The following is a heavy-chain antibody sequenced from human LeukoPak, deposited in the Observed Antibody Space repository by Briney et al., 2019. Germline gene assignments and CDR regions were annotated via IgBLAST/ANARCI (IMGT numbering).Heavy chain of an antibody. CDR3: ARDPHAGAFDM. V-gene: IGHV3-21*01. CDR1: GFTFSSYS. Sequence: PGGSLRLSCAASGFTFSSYSMNWVRQAPGKGLEWVSSISSSSSYIYYADSVKGRFTISRDNAKNSFFLQMNSLRAEDTAVYYCARDPHAGAFDMWGRGTMVTVSS. J-gene: IGHJ3*02. D-gene: IGHD1-1*01. CDR2: ISSSSSYI.